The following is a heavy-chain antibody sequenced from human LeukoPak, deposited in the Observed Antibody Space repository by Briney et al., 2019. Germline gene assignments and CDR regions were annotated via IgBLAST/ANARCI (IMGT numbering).Heavy chain of an antibody. Sequence: PGRSLRLSCAASGFTFSSYGMHWVRQAPGKGLEWVAVMSYDRSKNYYADSVKGRFTISRDNSKNTLYLQMNSLRIEDTAVYYCARDPLEVYAISYYYYYMDVWGKGTTVTVSS. V-gene: IGHV3-30*03. CDR3: ARDPLEVYAISYYYYYMDV. CDR1: GFTFSSYG. D-gene: IGHD2-8*02. CDR2: MSYDRSKN. J-gene: IGHJ6*03.